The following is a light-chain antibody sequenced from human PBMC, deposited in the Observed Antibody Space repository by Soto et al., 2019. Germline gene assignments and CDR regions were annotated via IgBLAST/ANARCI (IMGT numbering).Light chain of an antibody. Sequence: QSAQTQPPSASGSPGQSVTISCTGTSSDVAAYDFVSWYQQHPGKAPKLMIYEVSKRPSGVPDRFSGSKSGDTASLTVSGLQADDEADYYCSSYAGSNNFVFGTGTKVTVL. V-gene: IGLV2-8*01. CDR1: SSDVAAYDF. CDR2: EVS. J-gene: IGLJ1*01. CDR3: SSYAGSNNFV.